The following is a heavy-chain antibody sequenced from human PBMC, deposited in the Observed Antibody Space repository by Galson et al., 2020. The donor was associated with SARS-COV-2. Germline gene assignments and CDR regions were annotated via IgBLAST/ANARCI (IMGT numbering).Heavy chain of an antibody. Sequence: ASETLSLTCTVSGGSISSGDYYWSWIRQPPGKGLEWIGYIYYSGSTYYNPSLKSRVTISVDTSKNQFSLKLSSVTAADTAVYYCARYTYCSSTSCHYGMDVCGQGTTVTVSS. J-gene: IGHJ6*02. CDR2: IYYSGST. D-gene: IGHD2-2*01. V-gene: IGHV4-30-4*01. CDR1: GGSISSGDYY. CDR3: ARYTYCSSTSCHYGMDV.